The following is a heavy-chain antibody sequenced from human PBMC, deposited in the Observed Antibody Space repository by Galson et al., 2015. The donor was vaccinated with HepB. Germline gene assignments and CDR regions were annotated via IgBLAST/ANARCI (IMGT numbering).Heavy chain of an antibody. J-gene: IGHJ4*02. Sequence: SLRLSCAASGFTFSSYAMSWVRQAPGKGLEWVSAISGSGGSTYYADSVKGRFTISRDNSKNTLYLQMNSLRAEDTAVYYCAEDYYDKRTKERASHLDYWGQGTLVTVSS. D-gene: IGHD3-22*01. V-gene: IGHV3-23*01. CDR3: AEDYYDKRTKERASHLDY. CDR1: GFTFSSYA. CDR2: ISGSGGST.